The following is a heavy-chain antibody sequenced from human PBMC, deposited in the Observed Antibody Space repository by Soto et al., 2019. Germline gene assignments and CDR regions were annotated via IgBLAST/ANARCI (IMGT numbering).Heavy chain of an antibody. CDR2: TYYRSKWYN. J-gene: IGHJ6*02. CDR3: ARKIAVAGNYYYYYGMDV. Sequence: SQTLSLTCAISGDSVSSNSAAWNWIRQSPSRGLEWLGRTYYRSKWYNDYAVSVKSRITINPDASKNQFSLQLNSVTPEDTAVYYCARKIAVAGNYYYYYGMDVWGQGTTVTVS. CDR1: GDSVSSNSAA. D-gene: IGHD6-19*01. V-gene: IGHV6-1*01.